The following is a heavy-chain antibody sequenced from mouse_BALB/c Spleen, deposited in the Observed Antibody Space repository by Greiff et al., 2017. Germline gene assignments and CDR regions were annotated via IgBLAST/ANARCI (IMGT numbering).Heavy chain of an antibody. D-gene: IGHD2-1*01. V-gene: IGHV5-6*01. CDR3: ARDGKAMDY. CDR2: ISSGGSYT. J-gene: IGHJ4*01. CDR1: GFTFSSYG. Sequence: EVKLMESGGDLVKPGGSLKLSCAASGFTFSSYGMSWVRQTPDKRLEWVATISSGGSYTYYPDSVKGRFTISRDNAKNTLYLQMSSLKSEDTAMYYCARDGKAMDYWGQGTSVTVSS.